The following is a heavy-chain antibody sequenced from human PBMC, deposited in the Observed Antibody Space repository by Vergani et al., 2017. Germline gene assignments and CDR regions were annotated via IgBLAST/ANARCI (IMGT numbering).Heavy chain of an antibody. Sequence: QVQLVESGGGVVQPGGSLRLSCAASGFTFSSYGMHWVRQAPGKGLEWVAFIRYDGSNKYYADSVKGRFTISRDNSKNTLYLQMNSLRAEDTAVYYCAREHVIQLGELALALIPYYFDYWGQGTLVTVSS. J-gene: IGHJ4*02. V-gene: IGHV3-30*02. D-gene: IGHD3-16*02. CDR1: GFTFSSYG. CDR3: AREHVIQLGELALALIPYYFDY. CDR2: IRYDGSNK.